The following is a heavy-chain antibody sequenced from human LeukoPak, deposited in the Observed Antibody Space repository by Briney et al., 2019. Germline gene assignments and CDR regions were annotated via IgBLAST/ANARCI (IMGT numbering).Heavy chain of an antibody. D-gene: IGHD1-14*01. CDR3: ARGRLGTTTEYYYYMDV. CDR2: ISAYNGNT. J-gene: IGHJ6*03. CDR1: GYTFTSYG. Sequence: ASVKVSRKASGYTFTSYGISWVRQAPGQGLEWMGWISAYNGNTNYAQKLQGRVTMTTDTSTSTAYMELRSLRSNDTAVYYCARGRLGTTTEYYYYMDVWGKGTTVTVSS. V-gene: IGHV1-18*01.